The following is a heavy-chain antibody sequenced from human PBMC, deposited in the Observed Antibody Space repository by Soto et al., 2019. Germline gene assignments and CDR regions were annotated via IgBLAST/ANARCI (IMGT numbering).Heavy chain of an antibody. CDR3: ASRYCTNGVSYRNWFDP. CDR1: GGSISSTDYY. D-gene: IGHD2-8*01. Sequence: PSETLSLTCTVPGGSISSTDYYWSWIRQSPGKGLEWIGYMYYTGSSYYNPSLKSRVAISIDMSKNQFSLKVTSVTAADTAVYYCASRYCTNGVSYRNWFDPWGQGNLVTVSS. J-gene: IGHJ5*02. CDR2: MYYTGSS. V-gene: IGHV4-30-4*01.